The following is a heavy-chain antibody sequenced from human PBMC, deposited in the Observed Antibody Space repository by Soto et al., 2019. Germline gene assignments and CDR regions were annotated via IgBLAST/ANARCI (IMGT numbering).Heavy chain of an antibody. CDR3: AREFPYYGSSDTYLDY. Sequence: SQTLSLTGALSGDSVSGNSAAWNWIRQSPSRGIEWLGRTYYRARWYNDYAVSVKSRITVTPDTSKNQCSLHLNSVTPEYMAVYYCAREFPYYGSSDTYLDYWGQGALVTVSS. J-gene: IGHJ4*02. D-gene: IGHD3-16*01. CDR1: GDSVSGNSAA. CDR2: TYYRARWYN. V-gene: IGHV6-1*01.